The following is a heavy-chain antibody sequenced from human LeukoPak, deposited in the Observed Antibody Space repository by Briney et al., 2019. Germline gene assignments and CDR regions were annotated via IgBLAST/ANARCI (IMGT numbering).Heavy chain of an antibody. V-gene: IGHV3-23*01. CDR1: GFTFSSYG. CDR2: IGGSGSTT. CDR3: AKDVEPNWFDP. D-gene: IGHD1-14*01. J-gene: IGHJ5*02. Sequence: GGSLRLSCAASGFTFSSYGMSWVRQAAGKGLEWVSAIGGSGSTTYYADSVKGRFTISRDNSKNTLYLQMNSLRAEDTAVYYCAKDVEPNWFDPWGQGTLVTVSS.